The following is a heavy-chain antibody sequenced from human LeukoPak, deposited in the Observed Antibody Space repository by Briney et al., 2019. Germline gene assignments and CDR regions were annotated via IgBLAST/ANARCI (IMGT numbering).Heavy chain of an antibody. CDR1: GYSISSGYY. J-gene: IGHJ4*02. CDR3: ARDHSGYEH. D-gene: IGHD5-12*01. Sequence: SETLSLTCAVFGYSISSGYYWGWIRQPPGKGLEWIGSIYHSGSTYYNPSLKSRVTISVDTSKNQFSLKLSSVTAADTAVYYCARDHSGYEHWGQGTLVTVSS. V-gene: IGHV4-38-2*02. CDR2: IYHSGST.